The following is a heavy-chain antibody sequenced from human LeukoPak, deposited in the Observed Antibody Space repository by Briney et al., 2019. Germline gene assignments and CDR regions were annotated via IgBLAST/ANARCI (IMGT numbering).Heavy chain of an antibody. V-gene: IGHV4-39*01. Sequence: PSETLSLTCTVSGGSLTSSSNWGWIRQPPGEGLDWIGSIFYSGSTFYSPSLKSRITISVDTSKNQFSLKLNSVTAADTAIYYCARHEKVYGASFDYWGQGTLVTVSS. CDR1: GGSLTSSSN. D-gene: IGHD2-8*01. J-gene: IGHJ4*02. CDR2: IFYSGST. CDR3: ARHEKVYGASFDY.